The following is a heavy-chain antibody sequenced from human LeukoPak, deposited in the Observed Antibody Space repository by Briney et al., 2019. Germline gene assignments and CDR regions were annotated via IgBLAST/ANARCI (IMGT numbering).Heavy chain of an antibody. CDR2: IWYDGKRK. J-gene: IGHJ5*02. D-gene: IGHD3-22*01. Sequence: WRSLRHSLATSLFSPRRFCMHGLRPAPCKGGEWVGVIWYDGKRKYYADSVKGRFTISRDTSKKTLYLQMNSLRAEDTAVYSCARDVDTSGHYGWFDPWGQGTLVTVSS. CDR1: LFSPRRFC. CDR3: ARDVDTSGHYGWFDP. V-gene: IGHV3-33*08.